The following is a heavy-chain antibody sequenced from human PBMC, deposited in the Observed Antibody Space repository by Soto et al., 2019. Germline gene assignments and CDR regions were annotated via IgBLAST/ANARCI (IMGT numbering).Heavy chain of an antibody. CDR1: EFSFSSYT. Sequence: GGSLRLSCAASEFSFSSYTMNWVRQAPGKGLEWVSSINNNSGRKYYADSVKGRFTISRDNPKNTLFLQMNSLKAEDTAVYFCAKDGDYEYFDYWGQGTQVTVSS. V-gene: IGHV3-23*01. CDR2: INNNSGRK. J-gene: IGHJ4*02. D-gene: IGHD3-22*01. CDR3: AKDGDYEYFDY.